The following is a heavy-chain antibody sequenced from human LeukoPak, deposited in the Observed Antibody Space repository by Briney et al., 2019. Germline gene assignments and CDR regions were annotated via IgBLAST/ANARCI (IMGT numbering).Heavy chain of an antibody. CDR3: ARADYDYVWGSYRYGYFFDY. D-gene: IGHD3-16*02. V-gene: IGHV4-4*02. CDR2: IFHSGST. Sequence: SGTLSLTCAVSGGSISGSNWWSWVRQSPGRGLEWIGEIFHSGSTNYNPSLKSQVTISVAKSKNQFSLRLTSVTAADTAVYYCARADYDYVWGSYRYGYFFDYWGQGTLVTVSS. CDR1: GGSISGSNW. J-gene: IGHJ4*02.